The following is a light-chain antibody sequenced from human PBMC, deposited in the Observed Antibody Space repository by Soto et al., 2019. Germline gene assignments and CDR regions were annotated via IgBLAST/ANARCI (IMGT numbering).Light chain of an antibody. J-gene: IGKJ5*01. Sequence: IQMTQSPSTLSASVGDIVIITCWASQSISSWVAWYQQKPGTAPKLLIYAASSLQSGVPSRVSGSGELKDFTRTSSSLPPEAWATYYGQQSSRTPITFGQGTRLEIK. V-gene: IGKV1-39*01. CDR2: AAS. CDR3: QQSSRTPIT. CDR1: QSISSW.